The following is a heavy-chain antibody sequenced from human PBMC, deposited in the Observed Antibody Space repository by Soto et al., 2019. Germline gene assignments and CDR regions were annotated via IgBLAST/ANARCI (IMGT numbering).Heavy chain of an antibody. J-gene: IGHJ5*02. Sequence: ASVKVSCKASGYTFTSYGISWVRQATGQGLEWMGWMNPNSGNTGYAQKFQGRVTMTRNTSISTAYMELSSLRSEDTAVYDCGSTVQVTHANRFLXAHHNCFLPSCQAPLVTVSS. CDR3: GSTVQVTHANRFLXAHHNCFLP. CDR2: MNPNSGNT. V-gene: IGHV1-8*02. D-gene: IGHD3-3*01. CDR1: GYTFTSYG.